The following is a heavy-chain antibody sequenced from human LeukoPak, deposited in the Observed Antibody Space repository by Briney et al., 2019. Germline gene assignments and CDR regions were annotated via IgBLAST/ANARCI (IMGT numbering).Heavy chain of an antibody. CDR2: ITSGSTI. Sequence: RAGGSLRLSCAASGFSFSSYTMNWVRQAPGKGLQWVSPITSGSTIYYADSVKGRFTISRDNAKTSLYLQMNSLRAEDTAVYYCAALERVDYWGQGTLVTVSS. CDR1: GFSFSSYT. CDR3: AALERVDY. J-gene: IGHJ4*02. D-gene: IGHD1-1*01. V-gene: IGHV3-21*01.